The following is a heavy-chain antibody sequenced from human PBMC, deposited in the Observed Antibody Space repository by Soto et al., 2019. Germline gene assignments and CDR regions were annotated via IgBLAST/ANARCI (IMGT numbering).Heavy chain of an antibody. V-gene: IGHV3-73*01. CDR2: IRSKANSYAT. J-gene: IGHJ4*02. CDR1: GFTFSGSV. CDR3: SSQYSSGPY. Sequence: GGSLRLSCAASGFTFSGSVMHWLRQASGKGLEWVGRIRSKANSYATAYAASVKGRFTISRDDSKNTAYLQMNSLKTEDTAVYYCSSQYSSGPYWGQGTLVTVSS. D-gene: IGHD6-19*01.